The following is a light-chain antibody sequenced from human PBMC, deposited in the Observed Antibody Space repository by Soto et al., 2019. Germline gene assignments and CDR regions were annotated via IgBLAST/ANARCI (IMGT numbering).Light chain of an antibody. CDR1: QGISNA. CDR3: QQFNGFPT. Sequence: AIQLTQSPSSLSASDGDTVTITCRASQGISNALAWYQQIPGKPPKLLIYDASTLESGVPSRFSGSGSGTDFTLTISSLQPGDFATYYCQQFNGFPTFGQGTRLEIK. V-gene: IGKV1-13*02. J-gene: IGKJ5*01. CDR2: DAS.